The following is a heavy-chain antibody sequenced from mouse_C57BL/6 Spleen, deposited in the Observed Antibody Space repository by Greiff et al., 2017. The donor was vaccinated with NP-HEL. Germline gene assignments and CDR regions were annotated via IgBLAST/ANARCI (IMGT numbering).Heavy chain of an antibody. D-gene: IGHD3-2*02. Sequence: VQLQQPGAELVKPGASVKMSCTASGYTFTSYWITWVKQRPGQGLEWIGDIYPGSGSTNYNEKFKSKATLTIDTSSRTAYMQHSSRTSEDSAVYYCARHLQHRPAWFAYWGQGTLVTVSA. CDR3: ARHLQHRPAWFAY. V-gene: IGHV1-55*01. J-gene: IGHJ3*01. CDR2: IYPGSGST. CDR1: GYTFTSYW.